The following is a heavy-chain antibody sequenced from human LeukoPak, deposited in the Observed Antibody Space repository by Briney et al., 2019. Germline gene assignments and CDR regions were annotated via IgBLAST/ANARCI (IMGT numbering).Heavy chain of an antibody. J-gene: IGHJ4*02. CDR2: ITASGPTT. CDR3: AKDADDYVSYFDY. D-gene: IGHD4-17*01. V-gene: IGHV3-23*01. CDR1: GFSFKDAW. Sequence: GGSLRLSCAASGFSFKDAWMSWVRQAPGKGLEWVSGITASGPTTYYADSVKGRFTFSRDNSKNTLYLQMNSLGAEDTAVYYCAKDADDYVSYFDYWGQGTLVTVSS.